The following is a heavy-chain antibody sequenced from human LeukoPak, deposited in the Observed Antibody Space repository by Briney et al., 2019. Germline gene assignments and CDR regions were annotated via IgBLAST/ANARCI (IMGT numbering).Heavy chain of an antibody. J-gene: IGHJ4*02. D-gene: IGHD2-15*01. CDR1: GFTFSSYS. CDR2: ISSSSSYI. Sequence: GGSLRLSCAASGFTFSSYSMNWVRQAPGKGLEWVSSISSSSSYIYYADSVKGRFTISRDNSKNTLYLQMNSLRAEDTAVYYCAKAGDIVVVVAATLLDHWGQGTLVTVSS. V-gene: IGHV3-21*01. CDR3: AKAGDIVVVVAATLLDH.